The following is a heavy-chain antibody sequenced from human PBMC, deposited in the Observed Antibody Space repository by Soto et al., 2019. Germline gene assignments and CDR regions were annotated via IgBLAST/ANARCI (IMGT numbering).Heavy chain of an antibody. D-gene: IGHD5-18*01. CDR3: ARGRGYSYGYVFYYYGMDV. V-gene: IGHV4-34*01. J-gene: IGHJ6*02. Sequence: SETLSLTCAVYGGSFSGYYCSWIRQPPGKGLEWIGEINHSGSTNYNPSLKSRVTISVDTSKNQFSLKLSSVTAADTAVYYCARGRGYSYGYVFYYYGMDVWGQGTTVTVSS. CDR1: GGSFSGYY. CDR2: INHSGST.